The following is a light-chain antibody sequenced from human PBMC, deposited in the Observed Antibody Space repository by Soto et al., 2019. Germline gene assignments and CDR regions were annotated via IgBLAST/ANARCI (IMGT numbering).Light chain of an antibody. V-gene: IGKV2-28*01. CDR2: LGS. J-gene: IGKJ5*01. CDR3: MQALQTPIT. CDR1: HSLLHSNGYNY. Sequence: DIVTTQSPLSLPVTPGEPASISCRSSHSLLHSNGYNYLDWYLQKPGQSPQLLIYLGSNRASGVPDRFSGSGSGTDFTLKISRVEAEDVGVYYCMQALQTPITFGQGTRLEIK.